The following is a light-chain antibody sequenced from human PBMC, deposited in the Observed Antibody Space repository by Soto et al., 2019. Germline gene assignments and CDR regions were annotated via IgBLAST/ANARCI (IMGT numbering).Light chain of an antibody. J-gene: IGLJ1*01. CDR2: EGT. CDR1: SSDVGSYNL. CDR3: CSYASSSPYV. Sequence: QSALTQPASVSGSPGQSITISCTGASSDVGSYNLVSWYQHHPGRAPKLMIYEGTKRPSGVSNRFSGSKSGNTASLTISGLQAEDEADYYCCSYASSSPYVFGTGTKVT. V-gene: IGLV2-23*01.